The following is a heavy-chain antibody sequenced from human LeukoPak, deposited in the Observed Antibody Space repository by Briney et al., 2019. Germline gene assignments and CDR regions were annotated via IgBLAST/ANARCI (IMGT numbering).Heavy chain of an antibody. V-gene: IGHV3-23*01. CDR1: GFTFSSYA. J-gene: IGHJ6*03. CDR3: AREVAVAGILMDV. D-gene: IGHD6-19*01. Sequence: PGGSLRLSCAASGFTFSSYAMSWVRQAPGKGLEWVSAISGSGGSTYYADSVKGRFTISRDNSKSTLYLQMNSLRAEDTAVYYCAREVAVAGILMDVWGKGTTVTVSS. CDR2: ISGSGGST.